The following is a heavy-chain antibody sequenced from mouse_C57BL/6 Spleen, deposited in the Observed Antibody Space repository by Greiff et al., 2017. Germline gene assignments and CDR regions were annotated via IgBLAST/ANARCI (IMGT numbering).Heavy chain of an antibody. Sequence: VKLQQPGAELVKPGASVKLSCKASGYTFTSYWMQWVKQRPGQGLEWIGEIDPSDSYTNYNQKFKGKATLTVDTSSSTAYMQLSSLTSEDSAVYYCARDGKGGYFDYWGQGTTLTVSS. V-gene: IGHV1-50*01. J-gene: IGHJ2*01. CDR2: IDPSDSYT. CDR3: ARDGKGGYFDY. D-gene: IGHD2-1*01. CDR1: GYTFTSYW.